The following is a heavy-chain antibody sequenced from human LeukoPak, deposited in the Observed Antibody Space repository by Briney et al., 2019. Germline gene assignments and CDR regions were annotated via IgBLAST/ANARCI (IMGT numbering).Heavy chain of an antibody. Sequence: ASVKVSCKASGYTFTGYYMRWVRQAPGQGLEWIGWINPNSGATNYAQRFQGRVTMTRDTSITTGYIELIRLRSDDTAVYYCARGGIDTFDNWGQGTLVTVSS. V-gene: IGHV1-2*02. CDR3: ARGGIDTFDN. J-gene: IGHJ4*02. D-gene: IGHD2-15*01. CDR2: INPNSGAT. CDR1: GYTFTGYY.